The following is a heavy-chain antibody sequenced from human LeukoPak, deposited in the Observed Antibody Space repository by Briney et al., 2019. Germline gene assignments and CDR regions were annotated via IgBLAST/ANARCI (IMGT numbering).Heavy chain of an antibody. Sequence: GGSLRLSCAASGFTFSSYGMHWVRQAPGKGLVWVSRINSDGSSTNYADSVKGRFTISRDNSKNALYLQMNSLRAEDTAVYYCAKTIQWPYYFDYWGQGTLVTVSS. CDR1: GFTFSSYG. CDR2: INSDGSST. V-gene: IGHV3-74*01. CDR3: AKTIQWPYYFDY. D-gene: IGHD6-19*01. J-gene: IGHJ4*02.